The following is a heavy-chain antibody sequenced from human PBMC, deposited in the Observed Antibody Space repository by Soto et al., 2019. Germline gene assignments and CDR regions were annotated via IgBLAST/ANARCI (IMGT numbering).Heavy chain of an antibody. V-gene: IGHV4-34*01. Sequence: NPSETLSLTCAVYGWSFSDFYWTWIRQPPGKGLEWIGEINHSGSTNYNPSLKSRVAISVDTSKNQFSLNLTSVTAADTAVYYCGPRGAVADPRGYWGQGTLVTVSS. CDR3: GPRGAVADPRGY. D-gene: IGHD6-19*01. J-gene: IGHJ4*02. CDR2: INHSGST. CDR1: GWSFSDFY.